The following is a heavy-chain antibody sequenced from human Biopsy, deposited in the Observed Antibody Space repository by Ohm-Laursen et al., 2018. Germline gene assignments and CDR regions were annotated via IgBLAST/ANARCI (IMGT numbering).Heavy chain of an antibody. CDR3: ARSVDITVVRGYYFDF. CDR2: IDHTGGT. J-gene: IGHJ4*02. D-gene: IGHD3-10*01. CDR1: DGSFSGYF. V-gene: IGHV4-34*01. Sequence: TLSLTCAVYDGSFSGYFWTWIRQAPGKGLEWIGEIDHTGGTNYNPSLKSRVNISQDRSKNQFSLRLDSVTAADTAVYYCARSVDITVVRGYYFDFWGQGTLVTVSS.